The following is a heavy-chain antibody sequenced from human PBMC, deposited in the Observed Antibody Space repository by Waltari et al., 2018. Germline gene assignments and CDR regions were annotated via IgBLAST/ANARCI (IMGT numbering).Heavy chain of an antibody. V-gene: IGHV3-48*03. CDR2: ITPNGDTV. J-gene: IGHJ5*02. D-gene: IGHD6-19*01. CDR1: GLTFSSYD. CDR3: AGWVTYTSDWHGSLAP. Sequence: EVELVESGGGLVQPGGSLRLSCAAPGLTFSSYDMNWVRQAPGKGLEWISYITPNGDTVYYADSVRGRFTISRDNAKKSLFLQMNSLRAEDTAIYYCAGWVTYTSDWHGSLAPWGQGTLVTVSS.